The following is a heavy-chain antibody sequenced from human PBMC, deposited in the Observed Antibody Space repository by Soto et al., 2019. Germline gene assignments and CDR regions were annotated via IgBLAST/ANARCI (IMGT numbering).Heavy chain of an antibody. J-gene: IGHJ4*02. Sequence: ASVKVSCKASGYTFISYNMQWVRQAPGQRPEWMGWINAGKGDTKYSQKFKGRVTITRDTTATTVYMELRSLTSEDTAVHYCARDQWEIRGFDFWGQGTLFTVSS. V-gene: IGHV1-3*01. CDR2: INAGKGDT. CDR1: GYTFISYN. D-gene: IGHD1-26*01. CDR3: ARDQWEIRGFDF.